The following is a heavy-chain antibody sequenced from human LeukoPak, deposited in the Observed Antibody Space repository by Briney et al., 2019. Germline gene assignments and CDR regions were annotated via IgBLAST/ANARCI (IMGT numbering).Heavy chain of an antibody. V-gene: IGHV4-38-2*02. CDR1: GYSISGGYY. CDR3: ARVSWVRGGNWNTRVKNWFDP. D-gene: IGHD1/OR15-1a*01. Sequence: SETLSLTCTVSGYSISGGYYWGWIRQPPGKGLEWIGSIYHSGSTYYNPSLKSRVTISVDTSKNQFSLKLSSVTAADTAVYYCARVSWVRGGNWNTRVKNWFDPWGQGTLVTVSS. J-gene: IGHJ5*02. CDR2: IYHSGST.